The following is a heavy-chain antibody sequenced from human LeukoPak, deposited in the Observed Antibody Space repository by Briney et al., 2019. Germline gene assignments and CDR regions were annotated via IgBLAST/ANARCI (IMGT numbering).Heavy chain of an antibody. CDR2: ISGSDSST. J-gene: IGHJ4*02. D-gene: IGHD3-10*01. V-gene: IGHV3-23*01. CDR1: GFTFSDYA. Sequence: PGGSLRLSCAASGFTFSDYAMSWVRQAPGKGLEWVSVISGSDSSTNYADSVKGRFTISRDNSKNTLYLQLNSLRVEDTAVHYCAKDHTIVRGVISHFDYWGQGALVTVSS. CDR3: AKDHTIVRGVISHFDY.